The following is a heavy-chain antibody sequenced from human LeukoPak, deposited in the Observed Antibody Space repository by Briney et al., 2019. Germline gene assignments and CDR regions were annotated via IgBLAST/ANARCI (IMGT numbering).Heavy chain of an antibody. CDR1: GGSITSYY. V-gene: IGHV4-59*01. D-gene: IGHD2-21*02. Sequence: SETLSLTCTVSGGSITSYYWSWIRQPPGKGLEWTGYIYYSGSTNYNPSLKSRVTISVDTSKNQFSLKLSSVTAADTAVYYCARGTVIPSYYYYGLDVWGQGTTVTVSS. CDR2: IYYSGST. CDR3: ARGTVIPSYYYYGLDV. J-gene: IGHJ6*02.